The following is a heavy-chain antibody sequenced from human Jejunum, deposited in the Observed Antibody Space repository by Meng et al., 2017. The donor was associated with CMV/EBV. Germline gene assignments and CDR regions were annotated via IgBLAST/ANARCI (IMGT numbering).Heavy chain of an antibody. D-gene: IGHD6-13*01. CDR1: TFSDSY. Sequence: TFSDSYMTSVRPAPGKGLEWVSSISSSSTICYAVSVKGPFTISRDSAKKSLYLQMNSLRAEDTAVYYCATPPRNYNSNWYTYSFAYWGQGTLVTVSS. J-gene: IGHJ4*02. CDR3: ATPPRNYNSNWYTYSFAY. CDR2: ISSSSTI. V-gene: IGHV3-69-1*02.